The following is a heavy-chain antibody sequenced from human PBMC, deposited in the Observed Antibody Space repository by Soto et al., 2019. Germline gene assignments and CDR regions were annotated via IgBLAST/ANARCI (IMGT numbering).Heavy chain of an antibody. CDR2: ISGSGGST. CDR3: AKGAQDIVVVPAAPDY. J-gene: IGHJ4*02. D-gene: IGHD2-2*01. CDR1: GFTFSSYA. V-gene: IGHV3-23*01. Sequence: PGGSLRLSCAASGFTFSSYAMSWVRQAPGKGLEWVSAISGSGGSTYYADSVKGRFTISRDNSKNTLYLQMNSLRAEDTAVYYCAKGAQDIVVVPAAPDYWGQGTLVTVSS.